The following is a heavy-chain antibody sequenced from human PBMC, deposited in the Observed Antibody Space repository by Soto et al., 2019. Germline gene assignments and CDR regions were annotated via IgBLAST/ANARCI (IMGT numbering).Heavy chain of an antibody. D-gene: IGHD1-26*01. J-gene: IGHJ3*01. CDR2: ISATGGNT. CDR3: ARGRMKGALVGDAFDF. V-gene: IGHV3-23*01. CDR1: GFTFSSYA. Sequence: EVQLLESGGGFVQAGGSLRLSCAASGFTFSSYAMSWVRQAPGKGLEWVSSISATGGNTYDADSAKGRFLISRDNSKNKLYLQMYRLRVEDTAVYYCARGRMKGALVGDAFDFWGQGTMLTVSS.